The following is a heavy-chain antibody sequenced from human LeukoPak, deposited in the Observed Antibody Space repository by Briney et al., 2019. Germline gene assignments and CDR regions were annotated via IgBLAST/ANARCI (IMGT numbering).Heavy chain of an antibody. Sequence: GGSLRLSCAASGFTFSSYAMTWIRQAPGKGLEWVSGISGGNGATYYADSVKGRFTISTDNSKNTLYLQMNSLRVEDTAVYYCAKSYYYGSGSPSLDYWGQGTLVTVSS. J-gene: IGHJ4*02. CDR1: GFTFSSYA. D-gene: IGHD3-10*01. CDR2: ISGGNGAT. CDR3: AKSYYYGSGSPSLDY. V-gene: IGHV3-23*01.